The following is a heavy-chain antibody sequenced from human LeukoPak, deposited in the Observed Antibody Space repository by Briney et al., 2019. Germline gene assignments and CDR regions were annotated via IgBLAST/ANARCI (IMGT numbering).Heavy chain of an antibody. CDR3: ARGPEGAKWGPYYFDY. J-gene: IGHJ4*02. CDR1: GFTFSSYS. V-gene: IGHV3-21*01. CDR2: ISSSSSYI. D-gene: IGHD1-26*01. Sequence: GGSPRLSCAASGFTFSSYSMNWVRQAPGKGLEWVSSISSSSSYIYYADSVKGRFTISRDNAKNSLYLQVNSLRAEDTAVYYCARGPEGAKWGPYYFDYWGQGTLVTVSS.